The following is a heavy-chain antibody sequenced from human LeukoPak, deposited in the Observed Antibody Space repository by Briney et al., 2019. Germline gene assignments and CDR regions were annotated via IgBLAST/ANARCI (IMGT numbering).Heavy chain of an antibody. CDR3: ARGGVLRYFDWLLYFDY. Sequence: ASVKVSCKASGYTFSDYYVHWVRQAPGQGLEWMGRINPNSGGTNYAQKFQGRVTMTRDTSISTAYMELSRLRSDDTAVYYCARGGVLRYFDWLLYFDYWGQGTLVTVSS. J-gene: IGHJ4*02. CDR2: INPNSGGT. V-gene: IGHV1-2*06. CDR1: GYTFSDYY. D-gene: IGHD3-9*01.